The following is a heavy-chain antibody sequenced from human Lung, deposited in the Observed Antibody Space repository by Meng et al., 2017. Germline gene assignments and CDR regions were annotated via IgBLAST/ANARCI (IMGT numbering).Heavy chain of an antibody. CDR1: GFSFRSYG. CDR2: IWNDGSNQ. V-gene: IGHV3-33*01. Sequence: GRLVESGGGVVQPGKSLRVACEASGFSFRSYGMHWVRQAPGKGLEWVAVIWNDGSNQYYADSVKGRFSISRDNSKNTLFLQMNSLRAEDTAMYSCARDERATQFEYWGQGTLVTVSS. CDR3: ARDERATQFEY. J-gene: IGHJ4*02.